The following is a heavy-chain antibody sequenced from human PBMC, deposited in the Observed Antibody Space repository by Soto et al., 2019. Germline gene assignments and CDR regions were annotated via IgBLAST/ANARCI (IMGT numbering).Heavy chain of an antibody. CDR1: GFTFSAFE. J-gene: IGHJ6*02. V-gene: IGHV3-48*03. CDR2: IYNSGSTM. Sequence: EVQLVESGGGLVQPGGSLRLSCAASGFTFSAFEMNWVRQAPGKGLEWLSYIYNSGSTMTYADSVKGRFAISRDNAKNSLYLQMYSLRAEDTAVYYCARESGGTGLYVWGQGTTVTVSS. D-gene: IGHD1-1*01. CDR3: ARESGGTGLYV.